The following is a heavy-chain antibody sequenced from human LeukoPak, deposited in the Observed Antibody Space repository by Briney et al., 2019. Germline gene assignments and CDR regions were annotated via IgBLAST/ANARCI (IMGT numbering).Heavy chain of an antibody. V-gene: IGHV1-18*01. CDR1: GYTFTSYG. D-gene: IGHD1-26*01. Sequence: ASVKVSCKASGYTFTSYGISWVRQAPGQGLEWMGWISAYNGNTNYAQKLQGRVTMTTDTSTSTAYMELSRLRSDDTAVYYCARDRGVVGATNFDYWGQGTLVTVSS. CDR2: ISAYNGNT. CDR3: ARDRGVVGATNFDY. J-gene: IGHJ4*02.